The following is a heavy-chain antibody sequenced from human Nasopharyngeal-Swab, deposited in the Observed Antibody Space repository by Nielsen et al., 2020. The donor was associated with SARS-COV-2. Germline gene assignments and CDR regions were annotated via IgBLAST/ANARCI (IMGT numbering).Heavy chain of an antibody. J-gene: IGHJ4*02. CDR3: AKGVTPFDY. D-gene: IGHD5-18*01. V-gene: IGHV3-23*01. Sequence: ETLSLTCAVSGGSISSGGYSWSWVRQAPGKGLEWVSAISGSGASTYYADSVRGRFTISRDISKNTLYLQLNSLRAEDTAVYYCAKGVTPFDYWGQGTLVTVSS. CDR2: ISGSGAST. CDR1: GGSISSGGYS.